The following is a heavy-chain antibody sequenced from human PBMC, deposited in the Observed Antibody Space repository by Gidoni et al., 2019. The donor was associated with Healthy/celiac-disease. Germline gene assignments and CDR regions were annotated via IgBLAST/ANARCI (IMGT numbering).Heavy chain of an antibody. D-gene: IGHD2-2*02. CDR1: GGSISSGGYS. CDR3: ARSRDIVVAPAAISRLGAPAFDI. CDR2: IYHSGST. J-gene: IGHJ3*02. Sequence: QLQLQESGSGLVKPSQTLSLTCAVSGGSISSGGYSWSWIRQPPGKGLEWIGYIYHSGSTYYNPSLKSRVTISVDRSKNQFSLKLSSVTAADTAVYYCARSRDIVVAPAAISRLGAPAFDIWGQGTMVTVSS. V-gene: IGHV4-30-2*01.